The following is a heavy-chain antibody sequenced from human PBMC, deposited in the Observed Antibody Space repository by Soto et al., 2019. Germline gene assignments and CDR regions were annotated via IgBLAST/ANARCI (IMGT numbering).Heavy chain of an antibody. CDR2: IYNSGST. Sequence: SETLSLTCTVSGGSISSYCWSWIRQPPGKGLEWIGYIYNSGSTNYNPSLKSRVTISADTSKNQFSLKLSSVTAADTAVYYCARHPYIVATFDYWGQGTQVTVSS. J-gene: IGHJ4*02. V-gene: IGHV4-59*08. D-gene: IGHD5-12*01. CDR3: ARHPYIVATFDY. CDR1: GGSISSYC.